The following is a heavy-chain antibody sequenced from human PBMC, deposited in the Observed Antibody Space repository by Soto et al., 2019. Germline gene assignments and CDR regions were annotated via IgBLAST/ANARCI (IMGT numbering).Heavy chain of an antibody. V-gene: IGHV1-18*01. J-gene: IGHJ4*02. CDR1: GFTFTTHG. CDR3: ASATSIAMGLRN. D-gene: IGHD6-19*01. CDR2: SSALNGYT. Sequence: QVQVVQSGNEVKEPGASVKVSCKASGFTFTTHGFTWVRQAPGQGLEWMGWSSALNGYTNYAQNFQGRLTITTDSSTSTAYMELRSLRSDDTAVYYCASATSIAMGLRNWGQGTLVTVSS.